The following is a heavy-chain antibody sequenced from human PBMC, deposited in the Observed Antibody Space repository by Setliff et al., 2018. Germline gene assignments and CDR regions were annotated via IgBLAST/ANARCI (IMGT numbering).Heavy chain of an antibody. Sequence: GGSLRLSCAASGFTFDDYTMHWVRQAPGKGLEWVSLISWDGGSTYYADSVKGRFTISRDNSKNSLYLQMNSLRTEDTALYYCAKDIGSSWYFGYYGMDVWGQGTTGTVSS. CDR2: ISWDGGST. J-gene: IGHJ6*02. CDR1: GFTFDDYT. V-gene: IGHV3-43*01. CDR3: AKDIGSSWYFGYYGMDV. D-gene: IGHD6-13*01.